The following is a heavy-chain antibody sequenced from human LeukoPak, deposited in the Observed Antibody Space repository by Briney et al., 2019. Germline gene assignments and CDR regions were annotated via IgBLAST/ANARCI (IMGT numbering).Heavy chain of an antibody. D-gene: IGHD3-3*01. J-gene: IGHJ4*02. Sequence: GASVKVSCKASGGTFSSYAISWVRQAPGQGLEWMGGIIPIFGTANYAQKFQGRVTITADESTSTAYMELSSLRSEDTAVYYCARDGSGGNIVDYWGQGTLVTVSS. CDR1: GGTFSSYA. V-gene: IGHV1-69*13. CDR2: IIPIFGTA. CDR3: ARDGSGGNIVDY.